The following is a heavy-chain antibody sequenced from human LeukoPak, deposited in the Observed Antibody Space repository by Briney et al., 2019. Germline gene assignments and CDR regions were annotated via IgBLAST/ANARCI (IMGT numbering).Heavy chain of an antibody. J-gene: IGHJ5*02. V-gene: IGHV1-24*01. CDR2: FDPEDGET. Sequence: ASVKVSCKVSGCTLTELSMHWVRQAPGKGLEWMGGFDPEDGETIYAQKFQGRVTMTRNTSISTAYMELSSLRSEDTAVYYCARRDWFDPWGQGTLVTVSS. CDR1: GCTLTELS. CDR3: ARRDWFDP.